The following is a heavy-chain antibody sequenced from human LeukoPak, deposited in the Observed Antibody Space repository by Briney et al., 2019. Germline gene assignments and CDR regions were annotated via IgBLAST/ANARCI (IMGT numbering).Heavy chain of an antibody. J-gene: IGHJ4*02. CDR2: ISNSGSTI. CDR1: GFIFSSYE. V-gene: IGHV3-48*03. D-gene: IGHD3-3*01. Sequence: GGSLRLSCAASGFIFSSYEMSWVRHVPGKGLEWISYISNSGSTIYYADSVKGRFTISRDNARNSLYLQMSSLRAEDTALYYCARSARLMKGVVEVTALDDWGQGALVTVSS. CDR3: ARSARLMKGVVEVTALDD.